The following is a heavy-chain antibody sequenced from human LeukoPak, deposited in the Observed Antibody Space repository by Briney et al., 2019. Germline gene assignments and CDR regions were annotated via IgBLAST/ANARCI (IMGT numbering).Heavy chain of an antibody. V-gene: IGHV3-30-3*01. D-gene: IGHD4-23*01. CDR3: ARDPYYGGNSGFNAEYFQH. CDR1: GFTFSSYA. Sequence: GGSLRLSCAASGFTFSSYAMSWVRQAPGKGLEWVAVISYDGSNKYYADSVKGRFTISRDNSKNTLYLQMNSLRAEDTAVYYCARDPYYGGNSGFNAEYFQHWGQGTLVTVSS. CDR2: ISYDGSNK. J-gene: IGHJ1*01.